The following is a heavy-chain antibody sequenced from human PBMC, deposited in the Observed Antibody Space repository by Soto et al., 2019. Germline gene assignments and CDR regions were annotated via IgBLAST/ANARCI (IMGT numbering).Heavy chain of an antibody. Sequence: PGGSLRLCCAASGFTFSSYSMNWVRQAPGKGLEWVSYISSSSSTIYYADSVKGRFTISRDNAKNSLYLQMNSLRDEDTAVYYCARERVPAAKRGYYYGMDVWGQGTTVTVSS. CDR2: ISSSSSTI. V-gene: IGHV3-48*02. D-gene: IGHD2-2*01. CDR3: ARERVPAAKRGYYYGMDV. CDR1: GFTFSSYS. J-gene: IGHJ6*02.